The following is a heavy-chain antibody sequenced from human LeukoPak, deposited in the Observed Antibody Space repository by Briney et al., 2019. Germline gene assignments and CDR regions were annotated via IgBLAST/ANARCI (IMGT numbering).Heavy chain of an antibody. J-gene: IGHJ4*02. V-gene: IGHV3-53*05. CDR2: IYSGGST. D-gene: IGHD2-15*01. Sequence: GGSLRLSCAASGFTFSRYAMSWVRQAPGKGLEWVSVIYSGGSTYYADSVKGRFTISRDNSKNSLYLQMNSLRTEDTALYYCAKPMAGYCSGGSCPLSYWGQGTLVTVSS. CDR1: GFTFSRYA. CDR3: AKPMAGYCSGGSCPLSY.